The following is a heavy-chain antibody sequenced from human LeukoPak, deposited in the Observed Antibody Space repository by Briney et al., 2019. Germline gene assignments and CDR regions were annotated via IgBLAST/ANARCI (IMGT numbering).Heavy chain of an antibody. D-gene: IGHD1-26*01. CDR1: GGSILTTNW. CDR2: VHLNGAT. CDR3: TRESGAFSPFGF. Sequence: SETLSLTCAVSGGSILTTNWWSWVRQPPGKGLEWIGEVHLNGATNYNPSLESRVSMSIDTSKNQMSLKLTSVTAADTAIYYCTRESGAFSPFGFWGQGTLVTVSS. J-gene: IGHJ4*02. V-gene: IGHV4-4*02.